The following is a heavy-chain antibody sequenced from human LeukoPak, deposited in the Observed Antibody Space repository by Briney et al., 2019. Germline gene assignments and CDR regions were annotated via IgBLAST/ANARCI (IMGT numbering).Heavy chain of an antibody. J-gene: IGHJ4*02. CDR1: GGSISSSSYY. V-gene: IGHV4-39*01. CDR3: AGHISGSYSGLDY. D-gene: IGHD1-26*01. Sequence: SETLSLTCTVSGGSISSSSYYWGWIRQPPGKGLEWIGSIYYSGCTYYNPSLKSRVTISVDTSKNQFSLKLSSVTAADTAVYYCAGHISGSYSGLDYWGQGTLVTVSS. CDR2: IYYSGCT.